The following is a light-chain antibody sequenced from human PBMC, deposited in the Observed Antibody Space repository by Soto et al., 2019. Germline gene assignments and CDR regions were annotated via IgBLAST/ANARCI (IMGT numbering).Light chain of an antibody. CDR1: QSLVHSDGNTF. J-gene: IGKJ2*01. Sequence: DVVMTQSPLSLPVTLGQPASISCRSSQSLVHSDGNTFLNWFQQRPGQSPRRLIYKVSNRDSGVPDRFSGGRSGTDFTLKISRVEAEDVGVYYCMQGTHWPPYTFGQGTKLEIK. V-gene: IGKV2-30*02. CDR2: KVS. CDR3: MQGTHWPPYT.